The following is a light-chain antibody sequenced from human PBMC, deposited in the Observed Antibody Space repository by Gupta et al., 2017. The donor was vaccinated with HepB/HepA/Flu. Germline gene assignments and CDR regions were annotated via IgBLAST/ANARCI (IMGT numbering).Light chain of an antibody. V-gene: IGKV1-39*01. J-gene: IGKJ1*01. CDR3: QQIHIPRT. Sequence: IPLNQSPSSLCASVGDRVTITCRASKSIANYLNWYQQKPGKAPRLLIYSASSVMTGVHSRFRGSGSETLFTLTITDVQPEDFAVYFCQQIHIPRTFGQGTKVEI. CDR1: KSIANY. CDR2: SAS.